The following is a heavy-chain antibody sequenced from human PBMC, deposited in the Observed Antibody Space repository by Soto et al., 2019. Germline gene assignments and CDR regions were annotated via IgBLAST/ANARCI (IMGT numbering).Heavy chain of an antibody. J-gene: IGHJ5*02. D-gene: IGHD2-15*01. CDR2: IYWDDDK. CDR3: ARYTPIPGSSWFDP. V-gene: IGHV2-5*02. Sequence: QITLKESGPTLVKPTQTLTLTCTFSGFSLSTSGVGVGWIRQPPGKALEWLALIYWDDDKRYSPSLKSRLTITNDTSKNQVVLTMTNMDPVDTATYYCARYTPIPGSSWFDPWGQGTLVTVSS. CDR1: GFSLSTSGVG.